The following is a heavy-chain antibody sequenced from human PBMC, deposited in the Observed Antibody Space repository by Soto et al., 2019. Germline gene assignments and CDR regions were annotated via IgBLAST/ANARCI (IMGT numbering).Heavy chain of an antibody. CDR1: GYTFTSYG. CDR2: ISAYNGNT. V-gene: IGHV1-18*04. J-gene: IGHJ6*02. D-gene: IGHD2-15*01. CDR3: VRVVVVAAPGGYYYGMDV. Sequence: GASVKVSCKASGYTFTSYGISWVRQAPGQGLEWMGWISAYNGNTNYAQKLQGRVTMTTDTSTSTAYMELRSLRSDDTAVYYCVRVVVVAAPGGYYYGMDVWGQGTTLTVSS.